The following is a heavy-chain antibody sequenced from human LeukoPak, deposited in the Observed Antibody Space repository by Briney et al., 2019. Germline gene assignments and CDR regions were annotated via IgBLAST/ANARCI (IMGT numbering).Heavy chain of an antibody. V-gene: IGHV4-61*02. Sequence: SETLSLTCTVSGGSISSGSYYWSWIRQPAGTGLEWIGRIYTSGSTNYNPSLKSRVTISVDTSKNQFSLKLSSVTAADTAVYYCARVPAHTTSRRYYGSGSFDYWGQGTLVTVSS. D-gene: IGHD3-10*01. CDR2: IYTSGST. J-gene: IGHJ4*02. CDR1: GGSISSGSYY. CDR3: ARVPAHTTSRRYYGSGSFDY.